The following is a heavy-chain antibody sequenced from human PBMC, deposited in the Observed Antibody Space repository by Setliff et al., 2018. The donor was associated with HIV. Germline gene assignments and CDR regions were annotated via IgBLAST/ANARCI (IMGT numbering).Heavy chain of an antibody. D-gene: IGHD6-19*01. CDR2: IIPIFTTT. J-gene: IGHJ5*02. V-gene: IGHV1-69*13. Sequence: ASVKVSCKASGGGFSNHAITWVRQAPGQGLEWMGVIIPIFTTTDYAQKFRGRLTINADESTDTAYMELSSLRSEDTAVYYCATDGAVAGIEPGAWFDPWGQGTLVTSP. CDR1: GGGFSNHA. CDR3: ATDGAVAGIEPGAWFDP.